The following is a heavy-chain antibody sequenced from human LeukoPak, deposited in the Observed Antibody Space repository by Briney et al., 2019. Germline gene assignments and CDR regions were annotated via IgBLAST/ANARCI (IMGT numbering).Heavy chain of an antibody. Sequence: GGSLRLSCAASGFTFNTYSMNWVRQAPGKGLEWVSSISGLSTYIYYPDSMKGRFTISRDSAKNSLFLQVSSLRAEDTAVYFCARSAGTGGPYYFDYWGQGSLVTVSS. V-gene: IGHV3-21*04. CDR1: GFTFNTYS. D-gene: IGHD3/OR15-3a*01. J-gene: IGHJ4*02. CDR3: ARSAGTGGPYYFDY. CDR2: ISGLSTYI.